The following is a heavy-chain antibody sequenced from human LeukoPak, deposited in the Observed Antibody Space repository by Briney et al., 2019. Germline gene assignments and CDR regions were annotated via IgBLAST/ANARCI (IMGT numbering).Heavy chain of an antibody. CDR2: IYYSGST. Sequence: SETLSLTCTVSGGSISSYYWSWIRQPPGKGLEWIGYIYYSGSTNYNPSLKSRVTISVDTSKNQFSLKLSSVTAADMAVYYCARDGPYCSSTSCSFYGMDVWGQGTTVTVSS. CDR1: GGSISSYY. D-gene: IGHD2-2*01. CDR3: ARDGPYCSSTSCSFYGMDV. V-gene: IGHV4-59*01. J-gene: IGHJ6*02.